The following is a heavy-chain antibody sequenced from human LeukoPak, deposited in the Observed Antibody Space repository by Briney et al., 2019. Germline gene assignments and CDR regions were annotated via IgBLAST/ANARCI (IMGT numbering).Heavy chain of an antibody. CDR2: IYYSGST. Sequence: SETLSLTCTASGGSISSYYWSWIRQPPGKGLEWIGYIYYSGSTNYNPSLKSRVTISVDTSKNQFSLKLSSVTAADTAVYYCARLNYYDSSAFDPWGQGTLVTVSS. CDR3: ARLNYYDSSAFDP. CDR1: GGSISSYY. V-gene: IGHV4-59*08. D-gene: IGHD3-22*01. J-gene: IGHJ5*02.